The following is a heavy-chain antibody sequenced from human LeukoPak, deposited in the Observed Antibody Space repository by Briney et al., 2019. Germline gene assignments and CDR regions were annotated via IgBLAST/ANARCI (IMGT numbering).Heavy chain of an antibody. Sequence: PGGSLRLSCAASGFTFSSHWMDWVRQAAGKGLEWVANIKQDGSESYYLDSVKGRFTISRDSAKSSLYLQTNSLRAEDTAVYYCANVRVGWGQGTLVTVSS. V-gene: IGHV3-7*01. D-gene: IGHD2-8*02. J-gene: IGHJ4*02. CDR2: IKQDGSES. CDR3: ANVRVG. CDR1: GFTFSSHW.